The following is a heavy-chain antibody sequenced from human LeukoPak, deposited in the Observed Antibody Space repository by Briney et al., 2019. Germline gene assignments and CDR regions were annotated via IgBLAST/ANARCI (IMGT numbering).Heavy chain of an antibody. D-gene: IGHD3-3*01. V-gene: IGHV4-59*12. Sequence: RSSETLSLTCTVSGGSISSYYWSWIRQPPGKGLEWIGYIFYSGSTNYNPSLKSRVTISVDTSKNQVSLKLSSVTAADTAVYYCARPTYYDFWSGYPGGYYFDYWGQGTLVTVSS. J-gene: IGHJ4*02. CDR3: ARPTYYDFWSGYPGGYYFDY. CDR1: GGSISSYY. CDR2: IFYSGST.